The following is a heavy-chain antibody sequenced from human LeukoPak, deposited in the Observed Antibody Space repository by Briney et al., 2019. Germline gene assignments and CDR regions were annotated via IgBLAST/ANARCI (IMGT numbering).Heavy chain of an antibody. CDR2: ISYDGSNK. J-gene: IGHJ4*02. Sequence: GGSLRLSCATSGFTFSSYGVHWVRQAPGKGLEWVAVISYDGSNKYYADSVKGRFTISRDNSKNTLYLQMNSLRAEDTAVYYCANLVAATNPFDYWGQGTLVTVSS. CDR1: GFTFSSYG. D-gene: IGHD2-15*01. V-gene: IGHV3-30*18. CDR3: ANLVAATNPFDY.